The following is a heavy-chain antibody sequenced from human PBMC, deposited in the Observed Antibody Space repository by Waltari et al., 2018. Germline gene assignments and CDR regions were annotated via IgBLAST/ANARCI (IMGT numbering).Heavy chain of an antibody. J-gene: IGHJ4*02. D-gene: IGHD3-10*01. Sequence: QLVVSGGGLVQPGGSLRLSCAASGFDFSKFWMTWVRQAPGKGLEWVANIKKDGSVEYPVDSMKGRFTISRDNAKNSLYLQMNGLRVEDTAVYYCARGNFGNDYWGQGTLVTVSS. CDR1: GFDFSKFW. CDR3: ARGNFGNDY. V-gene: IGHV3-7*04. CDR2: IKKDGSVE.